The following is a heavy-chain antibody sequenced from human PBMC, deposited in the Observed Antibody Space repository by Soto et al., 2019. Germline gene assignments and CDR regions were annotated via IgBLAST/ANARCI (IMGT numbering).Heavy chain of an antibody. CDR3: ARVTVAGTGFDY. V-gene: IGHV4-4*02. Sequence: PSETLSLTCAVSGGSISSSNWWSWVRQPPGKGLEWIGEIYHSGSTNYNPSPKSRVTISVDKSKNQFSLKLSSVTAADTAVYYCARVTVAGTGFDYWGQGTLVTVSS. D-gene: IGHD6-19*01. CDR2: IYHSGST. J-gene: IGHJ4*02. CDR1: GGSISSSNW.